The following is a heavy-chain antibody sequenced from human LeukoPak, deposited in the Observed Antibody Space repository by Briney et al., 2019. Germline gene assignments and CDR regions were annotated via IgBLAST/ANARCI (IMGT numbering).Heavy chain of an antibody. Sequence: PGGSLRLSCAASGFTFSNSAMTWVRQSPGKGLEWVSDISASGDTTHYADSVKGRFTISRDNSKNTLYLQMNSLRAEDTAVCYCARVSAAVAGAFDYWGQGTLVTVSS. J-gene: IGHJ4*02. CDR2: ISASGDTT. CDR1: GFTFSNSA. D-gene: IGHD6-19*01. V-gene: IGHV3-23*01. CDR3: ARVSAAVAGAFDY.